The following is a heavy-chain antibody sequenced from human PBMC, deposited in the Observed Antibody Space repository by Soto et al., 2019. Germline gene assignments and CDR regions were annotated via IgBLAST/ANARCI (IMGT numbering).Heavy chain of an antibody. CDR3: ARAYLYCSGGSCYSEPYYYYGMDV. CDR2: IIPIFGTA. V-gene: IGHV1-69*13. Sequence: ASVKVSCKASGGTFSSYAISWVRQAPGQGLEWMGGIIPIFGTANYAQKFQGRVTIAADESTSTAYMELSSLRSEDTAVYYCARAYLYCSGGSCYSEPYYYYGMDVWGQGTTVTVSS. J-gene: IGHJ6*02. CDR1: GGTFSSYA. D-gene: IGHD2-15*01.